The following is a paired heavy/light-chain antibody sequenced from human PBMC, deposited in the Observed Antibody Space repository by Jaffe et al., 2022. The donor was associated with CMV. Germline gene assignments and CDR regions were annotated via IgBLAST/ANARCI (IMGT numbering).Light chain of an antibody. V-gene: IGLV1-51*01. J-gene: IGLJ3*02. CDR3: ATWDSSLSAGV. Sequence: QSVLTQPPSVSAAPGQRVTISCSGSGSNIGNNYVSWYQQLPGTAPKLLIYDNNKRPSGIPDRFSGSKSGTSATLGITGLQTGDEADYYCATWDSSLSAGVFGGGTKLTVL. CDR1: GSNIGNNY. CDR2: DNN.
Heavy chain of an antibody. D-gene: IGHD6-19*01. V-gene: IGHV3-74*01. CDR2: INSDGSDT. J-gene: IGHJ6*02. Sequence: EVQLVESGGGFVQPGGSLRLSCAASGFTFIRYWMHWVRQAPGKGLVWVSRINSDGSDTYYADSVKGRFTISRDNAKNTVYLQMNSLRAEDTAVYYCASPLKYSVGLYFYGMDVWGQGTTVTVSS. CDR1: GFTFIRYW. CDR3: ASPLKYSVGLYFYGMDV.